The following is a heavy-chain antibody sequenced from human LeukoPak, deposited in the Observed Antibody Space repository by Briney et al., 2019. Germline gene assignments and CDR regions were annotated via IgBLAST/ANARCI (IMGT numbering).Heavy chain of an antibody. D-gene: IGHD2-2*01. CDR2: ISGSGGST. CDR3: AKDRVVPAAMPHYFDY. J-gene: IGHJ4*02. V-gene: IGHV3-23*01. Sequence: GGSLRLSCAASGFTFSSYGMSWVRQAPGKGLEWVSAISGSGGSTYYADSVKGRFTISRDNSKNTLYLQMNSLRAEDTAVYYCAKDRVVPAAMPHYFDYWGQGTLVTVSS. CDR1: GFTFSSYG.